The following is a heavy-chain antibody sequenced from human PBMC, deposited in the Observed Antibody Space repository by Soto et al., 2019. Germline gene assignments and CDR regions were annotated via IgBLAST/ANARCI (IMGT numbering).Heavy chain of an antibody. J-gene: IGHJ4*02. Sequence: EVQLVESGGGLVQPGGSLRLSCAASGFSFSDSAMHWVRPASGKGLEWIARIRSKANSYLIAYDESVRGSFIISRDDSKYTAYLQMNDWNSEDTAIYYCARVGEMGRNDYCGQGTPVTVS. V-gene: IGHV3-73*02. CDR3: ARVGEMGRNDY. CDR2: IRSKANSYLI. CDR1: GFSFSDSA. D-gene: IGHD1-26*01.